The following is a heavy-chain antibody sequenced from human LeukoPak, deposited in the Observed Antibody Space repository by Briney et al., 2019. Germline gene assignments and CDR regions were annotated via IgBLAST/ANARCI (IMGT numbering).Heavy chain of an antibody. V-gene: IGHV4-59*01. CDR3: ARYRDGDYFDY. CDR2: IYYSGST. Sequence: PSATLSLTCTGFGGSIISYYWSWLREPPGKGLEWDGYIYYSGSTIYNPPLKSRVTISVDPPKQLFSLKLSSVTAADTAVYYCARYRDGDYFDYWGQGTLVTVSS. D-gene: IGHD3-10*01. J-gene: IGHJ4*02. CDR1: GGSIISYY.